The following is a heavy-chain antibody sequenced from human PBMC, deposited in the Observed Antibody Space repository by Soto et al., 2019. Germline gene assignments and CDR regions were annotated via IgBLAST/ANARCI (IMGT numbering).Heavy chain of an antibody. V-gene: IGHV1-2*02. CDR2: INPNSGGT. Sequence: AASVKVSCKASGYTFTGYYMHWVRQAPGQGLEWMGWINPNSGGTNYAQKFQGRVTMTRDTSISTAYMELSRLRSDDTAVYYCARVMGSSGWSGWFDPWGQGTLVTVSS. CDR1: GYTFTGYY. D-gene: IGHD6-19*01. CDR3: ARVMGSSGWSGWFDP. J-gene: IGHJ5*02.